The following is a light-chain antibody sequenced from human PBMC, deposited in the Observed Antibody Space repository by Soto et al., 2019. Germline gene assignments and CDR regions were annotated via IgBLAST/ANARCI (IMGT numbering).Light chain of an antibody. J-gene: IGKJ1*01. CDR3: MQALQTPKT. CDR1: QSLLHSNGYNY. Sequence: DIVMTQSPLSLPVTPGEPASISCRSSQSLLHSNGYNYLDWYLQKPGQSPQLLIYLGSNRSSGVPDRFSGSGSGTDFTLKISRVEAEYVGVYYCMQALQTPKTFRQGTKVEIK. V-gene: IGKV2-28*01. CDR2: LGS.